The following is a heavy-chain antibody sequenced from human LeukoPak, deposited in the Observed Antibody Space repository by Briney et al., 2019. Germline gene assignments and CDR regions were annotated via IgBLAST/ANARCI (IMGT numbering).Heavy chain of an antibody. J-gene: IGHJ4*02. CDR2: INSDGSST. Sequence: GGSLRLSCAASGFAFSTYAMHWVRQAPGKGLVWVSRINSDGSSTSYADSVKGRFTISRDNAKNTLYLQMNSLRAEDTAVYYCCYGSGSTPYFDYWGQGTLVTVSS. CDR3: CYGSGSTPYFDY. D-gene: IGHD3-10*01. CDR1: GFAFSTYA. V-gene: IGHV3-74*01.